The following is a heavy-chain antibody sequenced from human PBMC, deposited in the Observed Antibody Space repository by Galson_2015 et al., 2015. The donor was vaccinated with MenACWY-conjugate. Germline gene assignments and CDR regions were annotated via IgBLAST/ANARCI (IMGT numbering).Heavy chain of an antibody. CDR2: IIPFLGIA. CDR3: ARPGLEDNFRGDY. J-gene: IGHJ4*02. V-gene: IGHV1-69*04. CDR1: GGAFSNYA. Sequence: SVKVSCKASGGAFSNYAISWVRQAPGQGLKWMGRIIPFLGIANYAETFQGRVTFTAEKSTSTVYMEVTGLTSDDTAVYYCARPGLEDNFRGDYWGQGTLVTVS. D-gene: IGHD1-1*01.